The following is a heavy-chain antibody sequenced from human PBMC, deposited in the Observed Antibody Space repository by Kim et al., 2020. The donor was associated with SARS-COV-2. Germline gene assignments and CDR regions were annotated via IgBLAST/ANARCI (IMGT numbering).Heavy chain of an antibody. Sequence: GGSMRLSCGASGFTFSDYGMHWVRQIPGKGLEWVSAITWNGRSTAYADSVKGRFTISRDNANKSLYLQMNSLRTEDTALYYCAKGIADSAPPGDAFDIWGQGTVVTVSS. CDR1: GFTFSDYG. CDR3: AKGIADSAPPGDAFDI. CDR2: ITWNGRST. J-gene: IGHJ3*02. V-gene: IGHV3-20*04. D-gene: IGHD2-15*01.